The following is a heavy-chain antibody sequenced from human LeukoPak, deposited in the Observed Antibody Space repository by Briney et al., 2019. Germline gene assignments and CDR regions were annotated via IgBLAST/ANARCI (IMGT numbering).Heavy chain of an antibody. CDR1: GFTFSSFA. D-gene: IGHD6-19*01. V-gene: IGHV3-23*01. Sequence: WGTLRLSCSASGFTFSSFAMIRLRPAPGQGLEWVSAISGSGGSTYYADSVKGRFTISRDNSKNTLYLQMNSLRAEDTAVYYCAKDHSGWDYWGQGTLVTVSS. J-gene: IGHJ4*02. CDR2: ISGSGGST. CDR3: AKDHSGWDY.